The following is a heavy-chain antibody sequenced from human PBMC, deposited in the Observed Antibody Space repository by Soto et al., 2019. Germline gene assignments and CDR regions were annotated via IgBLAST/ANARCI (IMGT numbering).Heavy chain of an antibody. CDR1: GFTFSRYE. J-gene: IGHJ5*02. V-gene: IGHV3-48*03. Sequence: PGVTLRLSGAASGFTFSRYEMNWVRQAPGKGLEWGSYISSSGSTIYYADSVKGRFTISRDNAKNSLYLQMNSRRAEDTAVYYCARTFYGGNSDWFDPWGQGTLVTVSS. CDR3: ARTFYGGNSDWFDP. CDR2: ISSSGSTI. D-gene: IGHD2-21*02.